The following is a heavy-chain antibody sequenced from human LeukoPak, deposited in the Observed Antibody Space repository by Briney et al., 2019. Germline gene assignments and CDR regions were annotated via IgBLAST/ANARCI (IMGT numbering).Heavy chain of an antibody. V-gene: IGHV4-39*01. CDR3: ARGWDILTGYYRATGYFDY. D-gene: IGHD3-9*01. Sequence: PSETLSLTCTVSGGSISSSSYYWGWIRQPPGKGLEWIGSIYYSGSTYYNPSLKSRVTISVDTSKNQFSLKLSSVTAADTAVYYCARGWDILTGYYRATGYFDYWGQGTLVTVSS. CDR2: IYYSGST. J-gene: IGHJ4*02. CDR1: GGSISSSSYY.